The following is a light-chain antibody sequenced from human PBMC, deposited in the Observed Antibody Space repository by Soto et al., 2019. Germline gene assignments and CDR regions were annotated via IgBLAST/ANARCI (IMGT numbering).Light chain of an antibody. CDR2: DAS. CDR1: QSISSW. CDR3: QQYNSFLLT. Sequence: DIQMTQSPSTLSASVGDRVTITCRASQSISSWLAWYQQKPGKAPKLLIYDASSLESGVPSRFSGSGSGIEFTLTISSLQPDDFATYYCQQYNSFLLTFGGGNKVDI. V-gene: IGKV1-5*01. J-gene: IGKJ4*01.